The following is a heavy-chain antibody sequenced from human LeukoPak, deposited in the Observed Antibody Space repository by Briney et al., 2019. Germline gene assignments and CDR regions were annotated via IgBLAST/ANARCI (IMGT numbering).Heavy chain of an antibody. J-gene: IGHJ4*02. CDR3: ARADIAAAIRPSDY. Sequence: GGSLRLSCAASGFTFTDYAMSWVRQAPEKGLEWVSTISHSGGGTYYAESVKGRFTISRDNSKNTVYLQMNSLRAEDTAVYYCARADIAAAIRPSDYWGQGTLVTVSS. CDR1: GFTFTDYA. D-gene: IGHD5-12*01. CDR2: ISHSGGGT. V-gene: IGHV3-23*01.